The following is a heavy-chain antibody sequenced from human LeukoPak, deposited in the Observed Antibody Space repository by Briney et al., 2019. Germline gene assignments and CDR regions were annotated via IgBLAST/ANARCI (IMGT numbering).Heavy chain of an antibody. V-gene: IGHV3-23*01. CDR1: GFTFSSYA. Sequence: GSLRLSCAAYGFTFSSYAMSWVRQAPGKGLEWVSAISGSGGSTYYADSVKGRFTISRDNSKNTLYLQMNSLRAEDTAVYYCACENYYYGSGSHWGQGTLVTVSS. J-gene: IGHJ4*02. D-gene: IGHD3-10*01. CDR3: ACENYYYGSGSH. CDR2: ISGSGGST.